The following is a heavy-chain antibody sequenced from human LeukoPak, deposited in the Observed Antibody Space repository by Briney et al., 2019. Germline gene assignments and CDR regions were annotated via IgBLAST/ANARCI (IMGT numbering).Heavy chain of an antibody. CDR1: DGSISSYY. Sequence: PSETLSLTCTVSDGSISSYYWNWIRQAPGKRLEWIGYIYYSGSTNYNPSLKSRATISVDTSKNQFSLKLSSVTAADTAVYYCARERNYYDSSGSNWFDPWGQGTLVTVSS. V-gene: IGHV4-59*12. CDR2: IYYSGST. J-gene: IGHJ5*02. CDR3: ARERNYYDSSGSNWFDP. D-gene: IGHD3-22*01.